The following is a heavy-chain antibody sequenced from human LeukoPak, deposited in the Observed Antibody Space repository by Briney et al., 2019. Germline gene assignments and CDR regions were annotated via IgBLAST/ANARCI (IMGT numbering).Heavy chain of an antibody. J-gene: IGHJ4*02. Sequence: HPGGSLRLSCAASGFTVSSNYMSWVRQAPGKGLEWVSVIYSGGSTYYADSVKGRFTISRDNSKNTLYLQMNSLRAEDTAVYYCARTSSSARFDYWGQGTLVTVSS. CDR1: GFTVSSNY. CDR3: ARTSSSARFDY. D-gene: IGHD6-6*01. CDR2: IYSGGST. V-gene: IGHV3-53*01.